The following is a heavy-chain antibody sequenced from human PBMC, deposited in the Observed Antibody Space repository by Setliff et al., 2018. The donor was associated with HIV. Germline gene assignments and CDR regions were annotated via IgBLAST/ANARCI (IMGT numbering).Heavy chain of an antibody. D-gene: IGHD3-22*01. CDR3: AKEGPYYYNSGGYYYDYFDY. J-gene: IGHJ4*02. V-gene: IGHV3-74*01. CDR2: INRDGTAT. Sequence: PGGSLRLSCATYGFTFSSYAMYWLRQVPGKGLVWVSRINRDGTATVYADSVKGRFTISRDNAYNTLFLQMNTLRAEDTAVYYCAKEGPYYYNSGGYYYDYFDYWGQGTLVTVSS. CDR1: GFTFSSYA.